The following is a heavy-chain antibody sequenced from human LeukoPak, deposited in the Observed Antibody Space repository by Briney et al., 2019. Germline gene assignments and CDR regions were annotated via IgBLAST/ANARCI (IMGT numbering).Heavy chain of an antibody. D-gene: IGHD2-21*02. J-gene: IGHJ4*02. CDR3: ATGYCGGDCQPDY. V-gene: IGHV1-24*01. CDR2: FDPEDGET. CDR1: GGTFSSYA. Sequence: ASVKVSCKASGGTFSSYAISWVRQAPGKGLEWMGGFDPEDGETIYAQKFQGRVTMTEDTSTDTAYMELSSLRSEDTAVYYCATGYCGGDCQPDYWGQGTLVTVSS.